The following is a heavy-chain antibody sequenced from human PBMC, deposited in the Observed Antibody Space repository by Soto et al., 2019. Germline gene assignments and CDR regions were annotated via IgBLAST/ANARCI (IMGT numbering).Heavy chain of an antibody. CDR1: GGSFSGYY. D-gene: IGHD3-16*02. Sequence: LSLTCAVYGGSFSGYYWSWIRHPPVNGLEWIGEINHSGSTNYNPSLKSRVTISVDTSKNQFSLKLSSVTAADTAVYYCARGKLSDYVWGSYRYHFDYWGQGTVVTVSS. V-gene: IGHV4-34*01. CDR3: ARGKLSDYVWGSYRYHFDY. CDR2: INHSGST. J-gene: IGHJ4*02.